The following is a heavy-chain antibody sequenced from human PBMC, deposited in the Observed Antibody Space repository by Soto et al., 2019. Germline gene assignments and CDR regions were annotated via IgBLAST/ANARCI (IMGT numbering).Heavy chain of an antibody. D-gene: IGHD4-17*01. CDR2: IIPVFGTA. CDR3: ASNYGDYRYYYGMDV. Sequence: QVQLVQSGAEVKKPGSSVKVSCKASGGTFSSYAISWVRQAPGQGLEWMAGIIPVFGTADYAQKFQGRVTITADESTSTAYMELSSLRSEDTAVYYCASNYGDYRYYYGMDVWGQGTTVTVSS. CDR1: GGTFSSYA. V-gene: IGHV1-69*12. J-gene: IGHJ6*02.